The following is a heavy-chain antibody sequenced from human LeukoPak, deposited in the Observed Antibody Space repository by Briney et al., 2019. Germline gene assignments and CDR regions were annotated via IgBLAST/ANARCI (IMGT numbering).Heavy chain of an antibody. CDR3: ANKKGGNYPFEF. CDR1: GLSSATYS. J-gene: IGHJ4*02. V-gene: IGHV3-23*01. D-gene: IGHD3-3*01. Sequence: GGSLRLSCVDSGLSSATYSMNWVRQAPGKGLEWGAVINRDGDLAYYADSVQGRFTLSRDNSKNTLYLHMDSLRVEDTAIYFCANKKGGNYPFEFWGQGTLVTVSS. CDR2: INRDGDLA.